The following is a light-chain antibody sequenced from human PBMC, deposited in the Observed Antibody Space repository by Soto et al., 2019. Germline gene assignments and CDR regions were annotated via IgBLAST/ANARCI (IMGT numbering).Light chain of an antibody. CDR2: DAS. V-gene: IGKV3-11*01. CDR1: QSVSSY. Sequence: EIVLTQSPATLSLSPGERATLSCRASQSVSSYLAWYQQKPGQPPRLLIYDASNRATGIPARFSGSGSGTDFTLTISSLEPEDFAVYYCQQRSNWPPATFGPGTKVAIK. CDR3: QQRSNWPPAT. J-gene: IGKJ3*01.